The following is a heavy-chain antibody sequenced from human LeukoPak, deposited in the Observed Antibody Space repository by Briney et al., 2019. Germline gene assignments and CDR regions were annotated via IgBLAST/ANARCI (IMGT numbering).Heavy chain of an antibody. CDR3: ATAPRGASDYTDV. V-gene: IGHV3-48*01. CDR2: ISVSGII. D-gene: IGHD1-26*01. Sequence: GGSLRLSCAASAFSLNTYSMNWVRQTPGKGLEWFSHISVSGIIHYAESVKGRFSISRDNGRNSVSLQMNRLRVGDTGVYFCATAPRGASDYTDVWGRGTTVSVSS. CDR1: AFSLNTYS. J-gene: IGHJ6*03.